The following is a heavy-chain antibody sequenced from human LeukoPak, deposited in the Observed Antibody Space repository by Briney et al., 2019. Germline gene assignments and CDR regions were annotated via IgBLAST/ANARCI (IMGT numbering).Heavy chain of an antibody. D-gene: IGHD4-11*01. CDR1: GYTFTNYY. CDR3: ARDTMTTVSHYYYYGMDV. CDR2: INPNSGDT. V-gene: IGHV1-2*04. J-gene: IGHJ6*02. Sequence: ASVKVSCTASGYTFTNYYMHWVRQAPGQGLEWMGWINPNSGDTNYAQKFQGWVTMTRDTSISTAYLELSRLRFDDTAVYYCARDTMTTVSHYYYYGMDVWGQGTTVTVSS.